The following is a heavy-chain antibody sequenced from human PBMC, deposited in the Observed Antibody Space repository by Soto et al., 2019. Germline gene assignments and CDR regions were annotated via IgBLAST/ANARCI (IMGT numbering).Heavy chain of an antibody. CDR2: ISYDGSNK. Sequence: QVQLVESGGGVVQPGRSLRLSCAASGFTFSSYGMHWVRQAPGKGLEWVAVISYDGSNKYYADSVKGRFTISRDNSKNTLYLQMNSRRAEETAVYYCATDDTVPYWGKGTLVTVSS. V-gene: IGHV3-30*03. J-gene: IGHJ4*02. D-gene: IGHD6-6*01. CDR1: GFTFSSYG. CDR3: ATDDTVPY.